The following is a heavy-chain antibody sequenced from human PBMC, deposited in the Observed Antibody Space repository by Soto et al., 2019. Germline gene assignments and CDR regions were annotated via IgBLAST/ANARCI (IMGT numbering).Heavy chain of an antibody. CDR1: GFTFSSYG. CDR2: ISYDGSNK. V-gene: IGHV3-30*18. Sequence: QVQLVESGGGVVQPGRSLRLSCAASGFTFSSYGMHWVRQAPGKGLEWVAVISYDGSNKYYADSVKGRFTISRDNSKNTLYLQMNSLRAEDTAVYYCAKDLYSYGRRNSEYYGMDVWGQGTTVTVSS. J-gene: IGHJ6*02. D-gene: IGHD5-18*01. CDR3: AKDLYSYGRRNSEYYGMDV.